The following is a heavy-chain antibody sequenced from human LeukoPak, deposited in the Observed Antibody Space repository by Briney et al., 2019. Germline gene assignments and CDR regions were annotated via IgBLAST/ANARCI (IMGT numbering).Heavy chain of an antibody. D-gene: IGHD3-10*02. CDR2: ISSSGSTI. J-gene: IGHJ6*04. CDR1: GFTFSSSE. V-gene: IGHV3-48*03. Sequence: GGSLRLSCAVSGFTFSSSEMNWVRQAPGKGLEWVSYISSSGSTIYYADSVKGRFTIPRDNAKNSLYVQMNSLRAEDTAVYYCAELGITIVGGVWGKGTTVTISS. CDR3: AELGITIVGGV.